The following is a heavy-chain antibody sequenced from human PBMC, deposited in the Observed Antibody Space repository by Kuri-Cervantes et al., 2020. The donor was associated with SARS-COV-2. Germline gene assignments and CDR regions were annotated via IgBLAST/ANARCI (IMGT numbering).Heavy chain of an antibody. V-gene: IGHV3-23*01. CDR1: GFTFSSYA. CDR3: AKRGGYSYGSPPDYYYYYYMDV. Sequence: GESLEICCAASGFTFSSYAMSWVRQALGKGLEWVSAISGSGGSTYYADSVNGRFTISRDNSKKTLYLQMNSLRAEDTAVYYCAKRGGYSYGSPPDYYYYYYMDVWGKGTTVTVSS. J-gene: IGHJ6*03. D-gene: IGHD5-18*01. CDR2: ISGSGGST.